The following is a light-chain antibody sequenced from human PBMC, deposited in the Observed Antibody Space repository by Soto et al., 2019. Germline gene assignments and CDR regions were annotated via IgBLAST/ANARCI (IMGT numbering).Light chain of an antibody. J-gene: IGLJ1*01. CDR2: DVT. V-gene: IGLV2-11*01. Sequence: QSALTQPRSVSGSPGQSVTISCTGTSSDVGGYDYVSWYQQHPGKAPKLMIYDVTKRPSGVPGRFSGSRSGNTASLTISGLQAEDDADYYCCSYTGTYTFDVFGTGTKLTVL. CDR1: SSDVGGYDY. CDR3: CSYTGTYTFDV.